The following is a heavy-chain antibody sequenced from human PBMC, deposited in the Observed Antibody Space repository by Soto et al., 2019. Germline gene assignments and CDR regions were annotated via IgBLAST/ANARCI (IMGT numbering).Heavy chain of an antibody. CDR3: ARDRLRGYDSSGFYS. J-gene: IGHJ4*02. D-gene: IGHD3-22*01. CDR2: INPSDGNR. V-gene: IGHV1-18*01. CDR1: GYSFSFYG. Sequence: ASVEVSCKASGYSFSFYGSKWVRQATGQGLEWMGWINPSDGNRNFAQKFEDRVTMTTATSTNTVFLELRSLKSDDTAIYYCARDRLRGYDSSGFYSWGQGTMVTVSS.